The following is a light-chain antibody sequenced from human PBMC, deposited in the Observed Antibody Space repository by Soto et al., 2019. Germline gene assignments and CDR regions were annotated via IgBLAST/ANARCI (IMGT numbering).Light chain of an antibody. CDR1: QSINKW. J-gene: IGKJ1*01. Sequence: DCVTLTWPASQSINKWMDWYQLKPGKAPQLLIYKASSLQSGVPSRFSGSGSGTEFTLTCSSLQPDEFATYFFKQYSDYSRTFRQGTKVDIK. V-gene: IGKV1-5*03. CDR3: KQYSDYSRT. CDR2: KAS.